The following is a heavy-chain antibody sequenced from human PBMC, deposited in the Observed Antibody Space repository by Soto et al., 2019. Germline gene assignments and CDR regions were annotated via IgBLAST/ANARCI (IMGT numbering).Heavy chain of an antibody. CDR2: ISYDGSNK. V-gene: IGHV3-30-3*01. Sequence: GGSLRLSCAASGFTFSSYAMHWVRQAPGKGLEWVAVISYDGSNKYYADSVKGRFTISRDNSKNTLYLQMNSLRAEDTAVYYCARVSIPHLPAAIQPRWGWFDPWGQGTLVTVSS. J-gene: IGHJ5*02. D-gene: IGHD2-2*02. CDR1: GFTFSSYA. CDR3: ARVSIPHLPAAIQPRWGWFDP.